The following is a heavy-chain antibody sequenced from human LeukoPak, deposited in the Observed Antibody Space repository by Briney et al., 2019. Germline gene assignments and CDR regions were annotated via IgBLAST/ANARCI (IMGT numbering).Heavy chain of an antibody. D-gene: IGHD3-9*01. V-gene: IGHV3-23*01. CDR3: ALWQILTGDS. Sequence: GGSLRLSFAASGFTFISYAMSWVRQAPGKGGEGVSAISGSGGSTYYADSVKGRVTISRDNSKTTLYLQMNSLRAEDTAVYYCALWQILTGDSWGQGTLVTVSS. J-gene: IGHJ5*02. CDR2: ISGSGGST. CDR1: GFTFISYA.